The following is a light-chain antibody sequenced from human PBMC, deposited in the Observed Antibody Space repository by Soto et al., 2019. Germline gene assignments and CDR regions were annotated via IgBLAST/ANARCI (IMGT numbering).Light chain of an antibody. V-gene: IGLV2-14*01. J-gene: IGLJ1*01. CDR2: GVT. CDR1: SSDVGGYNF. CDR3: CSYARNRLYV. Sequence: QSAPTQPASVSGSPGQSITISCTGTSSDVGGYNFVSWYQQKPGKAPKLLIYGVTHRPSGISDRFSGSKSGNTASLTISGLQDEDEASYYCCSYARNRLYVFGSGTKLTVL.